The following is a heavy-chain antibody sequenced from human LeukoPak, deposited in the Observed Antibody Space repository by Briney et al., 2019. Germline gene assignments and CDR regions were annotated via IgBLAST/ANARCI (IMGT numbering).Heavy chain of an antibody. CDR1: GFTFSSYA. V-gene: IGHV3-23*01. Sequence: GGSLRLSCAASGFTFSSYAMSWVRQAPGKGLEWVSAISGSGGSTYYADSVKGRFTISRDNSKNTLYLQMNSLRAEDTAVYYCAKGSYYDFWSGYNSFDYWGQGTLVTVSS. CDR3: AKGSYYDFWSGYNSFDY. J-gene: IGHJ4*02. D-gene: IGHD3-3*01. CDR2: ISGSGGST.